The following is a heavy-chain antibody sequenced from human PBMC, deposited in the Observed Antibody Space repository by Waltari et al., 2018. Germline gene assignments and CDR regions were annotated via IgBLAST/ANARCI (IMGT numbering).Heavy chain of an antibody. V-gene: IGHV4-34*01. D-gene: IGHD1-1*01. Sequence: QVQLQQWGAGLLKPSETLSLTCGVYGGSFSGYYWSWIRQPQGKGLEWIGEVNHSGSTNYNPSLKSRVTISIDTSKNQFSLKLSSVTAADTAVYYCARGSIQLWNLDLWGRGTLVTVSS. CDR2: VNHSGST. CDR1: GGSFSGYY. CDR3: ARGSIQLWNLDL. J-gene: IGHJ2*01.